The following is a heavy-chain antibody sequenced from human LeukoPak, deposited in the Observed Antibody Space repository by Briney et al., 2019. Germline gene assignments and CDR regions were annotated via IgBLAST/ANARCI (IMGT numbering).Heavy chain of an antibody. CDR1: GGSISSGGYS. J-gene: IGHJ4*02. CDR2: IYHSGST. D-gene: IGHD3-22*01. Sequence: SETLSLTCAVSGGSISSGGYSWSWIRQPPGKGLEWIGHIYHSGSTYYNPSLKSRVTISVDRSKNQFSLKLSSVTAADTAVYYCARASGYYSGADYWGQGTLVTVSS. V-gene: IGHV4-30-2*01. CDR3: ARASGYYSGADY.